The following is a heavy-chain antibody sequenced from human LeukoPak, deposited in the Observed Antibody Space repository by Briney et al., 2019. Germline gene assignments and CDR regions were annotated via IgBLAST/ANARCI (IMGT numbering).Heavy chain of an antibody. Sequence: SETLSLTCTVSGGSISSYYWSWIRQPPGKGLEWIGYIYYSGSTNYNPSLKSRVTISVDTSKNQLSLKLSSVTAADTAVYYCAREGRGYSYGLFDYWGQGTLVTVSS. J-gene: IGHJ4*02. D-gene: IGHD5-18*01. CDR3: AREGRGYSYGLFDY. V-gene: IGHV4-59*12. CDR2: IYYSGST. CDR1: GGSISSYY.